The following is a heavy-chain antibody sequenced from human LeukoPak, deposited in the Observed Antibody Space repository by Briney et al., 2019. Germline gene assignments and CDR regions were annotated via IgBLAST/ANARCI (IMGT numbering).Heavy chain of an antibody. Sequence: SGTLSLTCTVSGGSISSGNYYWSWIRQPAGKGLEWIGRIYTSGSTNYNPSFKSRVTISVDTSKNQFSLKLSSVTAADTAVYYCARDALLWWSSPLGTTKDNWFDPWGQGTLVTVSS. CDR2: IYTSGST. CDR3: ARDALLWWSSPLGTTKDNWFDP. J-gene: IGHJ5*02. D-gene: IGHD2-21*01. CDR1: GGSISSGNYY. V-gene: IGHV4-61*02.